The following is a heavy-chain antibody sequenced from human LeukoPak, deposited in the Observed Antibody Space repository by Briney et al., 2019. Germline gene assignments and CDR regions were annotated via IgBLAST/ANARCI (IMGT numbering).Heavy chain of an antibody. CDR3: ARPNGRYCSSTTYSDAFEI. D-gene: IGHD2-2*01. J-gene: IGHJ3*02. CDR1: GGSISSGSYY. V-gene: IGHV4-61*02. CDR2: IYTSGST. Sequence: SETLSLTCTVSGGSISSGSYYWSWIRQPAGKGLEWIGRIYTSGSTNYNPSLKSRVTISVDTSKNQFSLKLSSVTAADTAVYYCARPNGRYCSSTTYSDAFEIWGQGTMVTVSS.